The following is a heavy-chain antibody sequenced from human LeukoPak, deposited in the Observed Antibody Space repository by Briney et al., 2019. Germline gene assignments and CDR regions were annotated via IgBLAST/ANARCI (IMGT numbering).Heavy chain of an antibody. CDR2: INPNSGGT. V-gene: IGHV1-2*06. CDR1: GGTFSSYA. J-gene: IGHJ6*02. Sequence: ASVKVSCKASGGTFSSYAISWVRQAPGQGLEWMGRINPNSGGTNYAQKFQGRVTMTRDTSISTAYMELSRLRSDDTAVYYCARGAVVVPAAIFARTTPYYYGMDVWGQGTTVTVSS. CDR3: ARGAVVVPAAIFARTTPYYYGMDV. D-gene: IGHD2-2*01.